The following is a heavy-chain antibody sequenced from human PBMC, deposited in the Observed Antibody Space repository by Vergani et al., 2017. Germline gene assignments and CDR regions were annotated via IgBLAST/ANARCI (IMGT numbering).Heavy chain of an antibody. D-gene: IGHD1-20*01. CDR2: ISSSGSTI. J-gene: IGHJ6*02. CDR3: AKDALITWRYYYYYGMDV. V-gene: IGHV3-11*01. Sequence: QVQLVESGGGLVKPGGSLRLSCAASGFTFSDYYMSWIRQAPGKGLEWVSYISSSGSTIYYADSVKGRFTISRDNAKNSLYLQMNSLRAEDTAVYYCAKDALITWRYYYYYGMDVWGQGTTVTVSS. CDR1: GFTFSDYY.